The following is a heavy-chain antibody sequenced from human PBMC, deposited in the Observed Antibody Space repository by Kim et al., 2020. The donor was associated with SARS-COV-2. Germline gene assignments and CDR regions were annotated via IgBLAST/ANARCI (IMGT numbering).Heavy chain of an antibody. V-gene: IGHV3-7*01. CDR1: GFTFSSYW. Sequence: GGSLRLSCAASGFTFSSYWMSWVRQAPGKGLEWVANIKQDGSEKYYVDSVKGRFTISRDNAKNSLYLQMNSLRAEDTAVYYCATTGGLYSSSSVFDYWGQGTLVTVSS. J-gene: IGHJ4*02. D-gene: IGHD6-6*01. CDR2: IKQDGSEK. CDR3: ATTGGLYSSSSVFDY.